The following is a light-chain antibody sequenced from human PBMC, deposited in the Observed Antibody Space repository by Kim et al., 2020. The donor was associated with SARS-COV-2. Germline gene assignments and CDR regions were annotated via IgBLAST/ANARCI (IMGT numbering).Light chain of an antibody. J-gene: IGLJ2*01. CDR2: DVS. CDR1: SSDVGGYNY. Sequence: QSALTQPASVSGSPGQSITISCTGTSSDVGGYNYVSWYQQYPGKAPKLMIYDVSNRPSGVSNRFSGSKSGNTASLTISGLQAEDEADYYCSSYTSRRSPVFGRGTQLTVL. CDR3: SSYTSRRSPV. V-gene: IGLV2-14*03.